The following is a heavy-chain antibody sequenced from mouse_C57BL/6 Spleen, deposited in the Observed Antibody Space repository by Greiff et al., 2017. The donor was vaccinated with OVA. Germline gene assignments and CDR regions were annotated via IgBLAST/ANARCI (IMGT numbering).Heavy chain of an antibody. V-gene: IGHV7-3*01. J-gene: IGHJ4*01. Sequence: EVKLQESGGGLVQPGGSLSLSCAASGFTFTDYYMSWVRQPPGKALEWLGFIRNKANGYTTEYSASVKGRFTISRDNSQSILYLQMNALRAEDSATYYCARYIAPSYYSNYYYAMDYWGQGTSVTVSS. CDR2: IRNKANGYTT. CDR1: GFTFTDYY. D-gene: IGHD2-5*01. CDR3: ARYIAPSYYSNYYYAMDY.